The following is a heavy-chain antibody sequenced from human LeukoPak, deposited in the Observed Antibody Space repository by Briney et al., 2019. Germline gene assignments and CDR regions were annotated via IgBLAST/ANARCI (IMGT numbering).Heavy chain of an antibody. D-gene: IGHD2-15*01. CDR2: IHPNSGGT. J-gene: IGHJ4*02. CDR1: GYTFTAYY. V-gene: IGHV1-2*02. Sequence: GASVKVSSKSSGYTFTAYYVHWVRQAPGQGPEWMGWIHPNSGGTKYAQNFQGRVTMTRDTSITTAYMELSSLRSDDTAVYYCARGDVYWDYWGQGTQVTVSS. CDR3: ARGDVYWDY.